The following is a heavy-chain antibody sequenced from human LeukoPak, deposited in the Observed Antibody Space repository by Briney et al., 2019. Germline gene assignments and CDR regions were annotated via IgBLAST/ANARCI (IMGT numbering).Heavy chain of an antibody. Sequence: PGRSLRLSCAASGFTFSSYGMHWVRQAPGKGLEWVAVISYDGSNKYYADSVKGRFTISRDNSKNTLYLQMNGLRAEDTAVYYCAKRGVDTTMVVWGNYYYFDYWGQGTLVTVSS. CDR1: GFTFSSYG. CDR2: ISYDGSNK. CDR3: AKRGVDTTMVVWGNYYYFDY. V-gene: IGHV3-30*18. D-gene: IGHD5-18*01. J-gene: IGHJ4*02.